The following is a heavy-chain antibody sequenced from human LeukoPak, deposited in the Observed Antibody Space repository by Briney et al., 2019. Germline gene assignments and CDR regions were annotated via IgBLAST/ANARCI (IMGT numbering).Heavy chain of an antibody. V-gene: IGHV4-39*06. Sequence: SETLSLTCTVSGGSISSSSYYWGWIRQPPGKGLEWIGSIYYSGSTYYNPSLKSRVTISVDTSKNQFPLKLSSVTAADTAVYYCARVAPVGYSSGWYFGPYYYYMDVWGKGTTVTVSS. D-gene: IGHD6-19*01. J-gene: IGHJ6*03. CDR3: ARVAPVGYSSGWYFGPYYYYMDV. CDR1: GGSISSSSYY. CDR2: IYYSGST.